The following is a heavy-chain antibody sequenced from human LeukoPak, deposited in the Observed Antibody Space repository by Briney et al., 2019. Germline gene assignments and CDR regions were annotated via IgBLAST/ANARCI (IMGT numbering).Heavy chain of an antibody. CDR1: GFTFSNAW. D-gene: IGHD2-2*01. Sequence: GGSLRLSCAASGFTFSNAWMSWVRQAPGKGLEWVGRIKSKTDGGTTDYAAPVKGRFTISRDDSKNTLYLQMNSLKTEDTAVYYCTLLADGSSTSCYDYWGQGTLVTVSS. CDR3: TLLADGSSTSCYDY. J-gene: IGHJ4*02. CDR2: IKSKTDGGTT. V-gene: IGHV3-15*01.